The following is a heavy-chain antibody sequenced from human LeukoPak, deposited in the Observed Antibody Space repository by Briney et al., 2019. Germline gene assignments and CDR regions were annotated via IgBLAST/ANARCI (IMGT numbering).Heavy chain of an antibody. CDR2: IYSGGST. CDR1: GFTVSSNY. Sequence: GGSLRLSCAASGFTVSSNYMSWVRQAPGKGLEWVSVIYSGGSTNYADSVKGRFTISRDNSKDTLYLQMNSLRVEDTAVYYCARGGGAEAFDIWGQGTMVTVSS. V-gene: IGHV3-66*01. J-gene: IGHJ3*02. D-gene: IGHD2-21*01. CDR3: ARGGGAEAFDI.